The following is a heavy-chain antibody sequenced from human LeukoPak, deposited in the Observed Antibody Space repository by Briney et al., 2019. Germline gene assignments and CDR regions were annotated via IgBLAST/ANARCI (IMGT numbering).Heavy chain of an antibody. CDR1: GFTFSSYW. D-gene: IGHD3-22*01. Sequence: HPGGSLRLSCAASGFTFSSYWMTWVRQAPGKGLEWVANIKQDGSEKYYVDSLKGRFTISRDNAKNSLYLQMNSLTAEDTAVYYCAKLRKGPYYYDSSGYYFLDSNDYWGQGTLVTVSS. CDR2: IKQDGSEK. J-gene: IGHJ4*02. CDR3: AKLRKGPYYYDSSGYYFLDSNDY. V-gene: IGHV3-7*01.